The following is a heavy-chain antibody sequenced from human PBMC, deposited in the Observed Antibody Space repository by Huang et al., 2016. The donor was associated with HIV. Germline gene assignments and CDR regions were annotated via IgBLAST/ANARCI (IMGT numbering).Heavy chain of an antibody. Sequence: QVQLVQSGAEVKKPGASVKVSCKASGYTFSSFGISWVRQAPGQGLEWVGWISVYNGNTKFAHKFQGRLTMTTDTSTSTAYMELRSLGSDDTAVYYCARGGGIQLWLLGYYYMDVWGNGTTFTVSS. D-gene: IGHD5-18*01. V-gene: IGHV1-18*01. CDR1: GYTFSSFG. CDR2: ISVYNGNT. J-gene: IGHJ6*03. CDR3: ARGGGIQLWLLGYYYMDV.